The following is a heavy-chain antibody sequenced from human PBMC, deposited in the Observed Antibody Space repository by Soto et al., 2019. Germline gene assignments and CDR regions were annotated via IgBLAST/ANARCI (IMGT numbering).Heavy chain of an antibody. CDR1: GGSISSGGYY. Sequence: QVQLQESGPGLVKPSQTLSLTCTVSGGSISSGGYYWSWIRQHPGKGLEWIGYIYYSGSTYYNPSLKXXVXIXGDTSKNQFSLKLSSVTAADTAVYYCARAVKYYFDYWGQGTLVTVSS. CDR2: IYYSGST. V-gene: IGHV4-31*01. CDR3: ARAVKYYFDY. J-gene: IGHJ4*02.